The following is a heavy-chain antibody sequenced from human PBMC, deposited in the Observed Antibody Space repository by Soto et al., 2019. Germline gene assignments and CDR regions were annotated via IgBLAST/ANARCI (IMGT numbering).Heavy chain of an antibody. CDR3: ARDEYYYDSSEDGY. D-gene: IGHD3-22*01. CDR1: GYSISSGYY. Sequence: TLSLTCAVSGYSISSGYYWGWIRQPPGKGLEWIGSIYHSGSTYYNPSLKSRVTISVDTSKNQFSLKLSSVTAADTAVYYCARDEYYYDSSEDGYWGQGTLVTVSS. V-gene: IGHV4-38-2*02. CDR2: IYHSGST. J-gene: IGHJ4*02.